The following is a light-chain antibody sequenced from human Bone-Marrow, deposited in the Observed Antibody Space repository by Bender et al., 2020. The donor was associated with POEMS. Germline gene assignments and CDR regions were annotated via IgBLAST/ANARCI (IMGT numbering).Light chain of an antibody. V-gene: IGLV2-14*02. CDR3: CSYRSSTTLV. J-gene: IGLJ3*02. Sequence: QSALTQPASVSGSPGQSITISCTGTSSDVGSYNLVSWYQQHPGKAPKLMIYEGSKRPSGVSNRFAGSKAGNTASLTISGLQTEDEADYYCCSYRSSTTLVFGGGTKVTVV. CDR1: SSDVGSYNL. CDR2: EGS.